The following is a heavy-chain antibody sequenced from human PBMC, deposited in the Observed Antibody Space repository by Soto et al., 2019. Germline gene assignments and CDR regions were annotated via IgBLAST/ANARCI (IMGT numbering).Heavy chain of an antibody. J-gene: IGHJ4*02. D-gene: IGHD5-18*01. CDR3: ARTRGYSYGFLPPDFDY. V-gene: IGHV5-51*01. Sequence: GESLKISCKGSGYSFINYWIAWVRQMPGKGLEWMGNIYPGHSDTRYSPSFQGQVSISADKSIGTAYLQWSSLQASDTAIYYCARTRGYSYGFLPPDFDYWGQGTLVTVSS. CDR2: IYPGHSDT. CDR1: GYSFINYW.